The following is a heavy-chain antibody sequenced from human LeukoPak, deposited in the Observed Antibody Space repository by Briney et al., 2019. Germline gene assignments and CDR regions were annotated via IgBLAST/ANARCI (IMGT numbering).Heavy chain of an antibody. D-gene: IGHD6-19*01. V-gene: IGHV3-74*01. CDR2: INTDGRST. CDR1: GFTFKNYW. J-gene: IGHJ4*02. Sequence: GGSLRLSCAASGFTFKNYWMHWVRQAPGKGLMWVSRINTDGRSTTYADSVKGRFTISRDNAKNTLYLQMNSLRAEDTAVYYCAKPYGSGYYFLDNWGQGTLVTVSS. CDR3: AKPYGSGYYFLDN.